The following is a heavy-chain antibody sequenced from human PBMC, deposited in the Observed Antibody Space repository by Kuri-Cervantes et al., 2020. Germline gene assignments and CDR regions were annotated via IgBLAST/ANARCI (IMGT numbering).Heavy chain of an antibody. CDR1: GFTFSSYA. V-gene: IGHV3-30-3*01. CDR2: ISYDGSNK. D-gene: IGHD3-10*01. Sequence: GESLKISCAASGFTFSSYAMHWVRQAPGKGLEWVAVISYDGSNKYYADSVKGRFTISRDNSKNTLYLQMNSLRAEDTALYYCAKDMYYYGSGGFDPWGQGTLVTGSS. J-gene: IGHJ5*02. CDR3: AKDMYYYGSGGFDP.